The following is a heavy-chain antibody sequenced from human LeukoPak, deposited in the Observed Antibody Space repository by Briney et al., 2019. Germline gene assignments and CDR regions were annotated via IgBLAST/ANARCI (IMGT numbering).Heavy chain of an antibody. CDR1: GGSISSSNYY. V-gene: IGHV4-39*07. D-gene: IGHD6-13*01. Sequence: SETLSLTCTVSGGSISSSNYYWGWIRQPPGKGLECIGSVYYSGNTYYNPSLKSRVTISVDTSKNQFSLKLSSVTAADTAVYYCARVSAAASWFDPWGQGTLVTVSS. CDR3: ARVSAAASWFDP. J-gene: IGHJ5*02. CDR2: VYYSGNT.